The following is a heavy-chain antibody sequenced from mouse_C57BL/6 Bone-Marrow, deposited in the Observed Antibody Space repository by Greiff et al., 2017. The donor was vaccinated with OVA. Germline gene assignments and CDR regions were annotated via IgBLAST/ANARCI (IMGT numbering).Heavy chain of an antibody. J-gene: IGHJ4*01. CDR1: GFSFNTYA. Sequence: EADGGLVQPKGSLKLSCAASGFSFNTYAMNWVRQAPGKGLEWVARIRGKSNNYATYYADSVKDRFTISRDDSESMLYLQMNNLKTEDTAMYYCVRSYYSNYVAMDYWGQGTSVTVSS. CDR3: VRSYYSNYVAMDY. V-gene: IGHV10-1*01. CDR2: IRGKSNNYAT. D-gene: IGHD2-5*01.